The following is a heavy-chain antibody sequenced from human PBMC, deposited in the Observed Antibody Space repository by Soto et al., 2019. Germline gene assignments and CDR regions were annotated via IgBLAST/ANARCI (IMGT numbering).Heavy chain of an antibody. J-gene: IGHJ6*03. CDR3: AASYCSSTSCYDPYYYMDV. CDR1: GGTFSSYT. Sequence: SVKVSCKASGGTFSSYTISWVRQAPGQGLEWMGRIIPILGIANYAQKFQGRVTITADKSTSTAYMELSSLRSEDTAVYYCAASYCSSTSCYDPYYYMDVWGKGTTVTVSS. V-gene: IGHV1-69*02. CDR2: IIPILGIA. D-gene: IGHD2-2*01.